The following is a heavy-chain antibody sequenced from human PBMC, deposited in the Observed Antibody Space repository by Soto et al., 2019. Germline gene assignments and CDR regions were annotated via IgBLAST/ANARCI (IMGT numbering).Heavy chain of an antibody. D-gene: IGHD5-12*01. CDR3: ARSGIVATRYYYYYGMEV. J-gene: IGHJ6*02. CDR1: GYTFTGYY. CDR2: INPNSGGT. Sequence: ASVKVSCKDSGYTFTGYYMHWVRQAPGQGLEWMGWINPNSGGTNYAQKFQGWVTMTRDTSISTAYMELSRLRSDDTAVYYCARSGIVATRYYYYYGMEVWGQGTTVTVSS. V-gene: IGHV1-2*04.